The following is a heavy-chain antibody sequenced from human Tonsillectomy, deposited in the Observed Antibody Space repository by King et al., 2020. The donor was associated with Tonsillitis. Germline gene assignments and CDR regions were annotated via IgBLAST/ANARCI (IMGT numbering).Heavy chain of an antibody. CDR2: ISYDGSNK. CDR3: AKDRAVADDYFDS. Sequence: VQLVESGGGVVQPGRSLRLSCAASGFTFSNYGMHWVRQAPGKGREGVALISYDGSNKYYADSVKGRFAFSRDNSKNTLYLQMNSLRAEDTAVYYCAKDRAVADDYFDSWGQGTLVTVSS. J-gene: IGHJ4*02. D-gene: IGHD6-19*01. V-gene: IGHV3-30*18. CDR1: GFTFSNYG.